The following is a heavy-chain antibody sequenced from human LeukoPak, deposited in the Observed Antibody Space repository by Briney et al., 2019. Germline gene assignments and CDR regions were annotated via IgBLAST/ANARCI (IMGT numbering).Heavy chain of an antibody. CDR3: ARDKNVLLWFGESPSRYGMDV. CDR1: GFTFSGYS. CDR2: ISSSSSYI. D-gene: IGHD3-10*01. Sequence: GGSLRLSCAASGFTFSGYSMNWVRQAPGKGLEWVSSISSSSSYIYYADSVKGRFTISRDNAKNSLYLQMNSLRAEDTAVYYCARDKNVLLWFGESPSRYGMDVWGQGTTVTVSS. J-gene: IGHJ6*02. V-gene: IGHV3-21*01.